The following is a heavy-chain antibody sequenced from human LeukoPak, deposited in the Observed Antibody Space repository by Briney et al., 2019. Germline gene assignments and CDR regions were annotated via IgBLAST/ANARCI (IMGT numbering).Heavy chain of an antibody. CDR1: GYTFTSDG. CDR3: ARDAGSRSYYSGMDV. Sequence: ASVKVSCKASGYTFTSDGISWVRQAPGQGLEWMGWISAYNGNTNYAQKLQGRVTMTTDTSTRTAYMELRSLRSDDTAVYYCARDAGSRSYYSGMDVWGQGTTVTVSS. CDR2: ISAYNGNT. J-gene: IGHJ6*02. V-gene: IGHV1-18*01. D-gene: IGHD3-10*01.